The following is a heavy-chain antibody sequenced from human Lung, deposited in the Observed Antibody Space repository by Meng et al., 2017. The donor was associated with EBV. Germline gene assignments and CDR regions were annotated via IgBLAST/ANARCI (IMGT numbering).Heavy chain of an antibody. CDR1: GLPFTDFF. V-gene: IGHV1-46*01. CDR3: AREKSPGHFDY. CDR2: INCYTSGT. Sequence: QVQLVQSWPEVMKPAASLMLSCRTSGLPFTDFFLHWVRQAPGQGLEWLGTINCYTSGTAYARKFQGRITLTRDTSTTTVYMDLGSLGSDDTAFYYCAREKSPGHFDYFGQGILVTVFS. J-gene: IGHJ4*02.